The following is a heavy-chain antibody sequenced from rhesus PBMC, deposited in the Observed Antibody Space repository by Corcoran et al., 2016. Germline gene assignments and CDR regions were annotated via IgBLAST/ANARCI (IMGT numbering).Heavy chain of an antibody. CDR3: AKAQAFDY. CDR1: GFTFSTYG. CDR2: INKSGSKT. V-gene: IGHV3S5*01. Sequence: EVQLVESGGGLVQPGGSLRLSCAASGFTFSTYGMSWVRQAPGKWLEWVTYINKSGSKTYSADSVKVRFTISRDNSKNTLSLQMSSRRPADTAVYYYAKAQAFDYWGQGVLVTVSS. J-gene: IGHJ4*01.